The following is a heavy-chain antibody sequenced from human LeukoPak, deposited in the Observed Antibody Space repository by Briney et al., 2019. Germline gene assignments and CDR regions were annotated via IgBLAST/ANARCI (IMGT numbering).Heavy chain of an antibody. D-gene: IGHD3-22*01. CDR3: ARGTSYYYDSSGWSL. CDR2: ISSSGSTI. J-gene: IGHJ3*01. V-gene: IGHV3-11*01. Sequence: GGTLRLSCAASGFTFSDYYMSWIRQAPGKGLEWVSYISSSGSTIYYADSVKGRFTISRDNAKNSLYLQMNSLRAEDTAVYYCARGTSYYYDSSGWSLWGQGTMVTVSS. CDR1: GFTFSDYY.